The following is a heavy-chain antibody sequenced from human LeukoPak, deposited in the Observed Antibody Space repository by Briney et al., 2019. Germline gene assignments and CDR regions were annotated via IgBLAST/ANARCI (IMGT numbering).Heavy chain of an antibody. Sequence: PGGSLRLSCAASGFTFRSYGMHWVRQAPGKGLEWVTFIRYDGSNKYYADSVKGRFTISRDNSKNTLYLQMDSLRAEDTAVYYCAKDRAQSYYDKSGYYLDALDVWGQGTMVAVSS. CDR2: IRYDGSNK. CDR3: AKDRAQSYYDKSGYYLDALDV. CDR1: GFTFRSYG. V-gene: IGHV3-30*02. D-gene: IGHD3-22*01. J-gene: IGHJ3*01.